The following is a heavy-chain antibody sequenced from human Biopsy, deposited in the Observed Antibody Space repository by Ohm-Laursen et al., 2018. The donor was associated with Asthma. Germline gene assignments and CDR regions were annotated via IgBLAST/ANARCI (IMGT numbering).Heavy chain of an antibody. CDR1: GFMFRSFG. CDR3: AKRRGYSGHDNDY. CDR2: ISYDGNHK. D-gene: IGHD5-12*01. J-gene: IGHJ4*02. Sequence: SLRLSCSSGFMFRSFGMHWVRQAPGKGLEWVAVISYDGNHKFYEDSVKGRFTISRDNSKNTLYLQMNSLRTEDTAVYYCAKRRGYSGHDNDYWGQGTLVIVSS. V-gene: IGHV3-30*18.